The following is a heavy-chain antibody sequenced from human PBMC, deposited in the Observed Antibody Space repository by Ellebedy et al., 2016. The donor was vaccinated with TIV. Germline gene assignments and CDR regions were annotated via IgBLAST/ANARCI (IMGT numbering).Heavy chain of an antibody. V-gene: IGHV3-33*01. CDR1: GFTFSSYG. CDR2: IWYDGRNK. J-gene: IGHJ4*02. CDR3: ARGDTAMVSSPFDY. D-gene: IGHD5-18*01. Sequence: GESLKISCAASGFTFSSYGMHWVRQAPGKGLEWVAVIWYDGRNKYYADSVKGRFTISRDNSKNTLYLQMNSLRAEDTAVYYCARGDTAMVSSPFDYWGQGTLVTVSS.